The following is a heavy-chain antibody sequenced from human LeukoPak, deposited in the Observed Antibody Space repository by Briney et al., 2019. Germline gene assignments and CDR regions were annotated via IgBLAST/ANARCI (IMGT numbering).Heavy chain of an antibody. CDR1: GFTFSSYG. CDR3: AREMATTPLRLYFDY. V-gene: IGHV3-33*01. Sequence: GGSLRLSCAASGFTFSSYGMHWVRQAPGKGLEWVAVIWYDGSNKYYADSVKGRFTISRDNSKNTLYLQMNSLRAEDTAVYYCAREMATTPLRLYFDYWGQGTLVTVSS. J-gene: IGHJ4*02. D-gene: IGHD5-24*01. CDR2: IWYDGSNK.